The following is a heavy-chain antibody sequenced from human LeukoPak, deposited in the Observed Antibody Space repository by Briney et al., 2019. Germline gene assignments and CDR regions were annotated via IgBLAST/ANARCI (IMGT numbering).Heavy chain of an antibody. J-gene: IGHJ4*02. D-gene: IGHD7-27*01. CDR1: GFTFSSYA. CDR2: ISYDGSNK. CDR3: ARDEGLGIDY. V-gene: IGHV3-30*04. Sequence: GGSLRLSCAASGFTFSSYAMHRVRQAPGRGLEVVAVISYDGSNKYYASSVKGRFTICRGNSKNALYRQMNSLRAEDTAVYYCARDEGLGIDYWGQGALVTVSS.